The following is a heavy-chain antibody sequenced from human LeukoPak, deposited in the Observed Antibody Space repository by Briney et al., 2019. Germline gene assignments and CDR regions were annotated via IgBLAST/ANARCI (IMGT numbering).Heavy chain of an antibody. V-gene: IGHV1-18*01. Sequence: RASVKVSCKASGYTFRQYSISWVRQAPGKGLEWMGWVSPSHSTRVYAQEFQGRVTMTADTNTNTVSMEVRSLRSDDTAVYFCARDYILPLETDNGDGFAIWGQGTVVTVSS. CDR1: GYTFRQYS. CDR3: ARDYILPLETDNGDGFAI. J-gene: IGHJ3*02. CDR2: VSPSHSTR. D-gene: IGHD2-8*01.